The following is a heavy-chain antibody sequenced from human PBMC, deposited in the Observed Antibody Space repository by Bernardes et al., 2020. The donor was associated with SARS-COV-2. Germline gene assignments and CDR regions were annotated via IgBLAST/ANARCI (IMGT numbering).Heavy chain of an antibody. J-gene: IGHJ6*02. Sequence: SETLSLTCTVSGGSISSYYWSWIRQPPGKGLEWIGYIYYSGSTNYNPSLKSRVTISVDTSKNQFSLKLSSVTAADTAVYYCARHEAAPMVLNGMDVWGQGTTVTVSS. V-gene: IGHV4-59*08. CDR1: GGSISSYY. CDR2: IYYSGST. CDR3: ARHEAAPMVLNGMDV. D-gene: IGHD3-10*01.